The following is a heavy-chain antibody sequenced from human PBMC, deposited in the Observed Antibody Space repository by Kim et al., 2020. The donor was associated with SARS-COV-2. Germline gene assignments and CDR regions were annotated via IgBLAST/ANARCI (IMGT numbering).Heavy chain of an antibody. CDR2: INPNSGGT. J-gene: IGHJ6*02. Sequence: ASVKVSCKASGYTFTGYYMHWVRQAPGQGLEWMGWINPNSGGTNYAQKFQGRVTMTRDTSISTAYMELSRLRSDDTAVYYCARGGFAHWDFYGMDVWGQGTTVTVSS. D-gene: IGHD3-10*01. CDR1: GYTFTGYY. CDR3: ARGGFAHWDFYGMDV. V-gene: IGHV1-2*02.